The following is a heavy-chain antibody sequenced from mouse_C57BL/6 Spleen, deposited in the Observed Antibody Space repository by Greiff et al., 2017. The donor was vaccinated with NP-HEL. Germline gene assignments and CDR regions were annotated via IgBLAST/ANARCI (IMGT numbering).Heavy chain of an antibody. CDR3: ARDSFYGEGARDE. CDR1: GYAFSSSW. CDR2: IYPGDGDT. J-gene: IGHJ4*01. Sequence: VQLQQSGPELVKPGASVKISCKASGYAFSSSWMNWVKQRPGKGLEWIGRIYPGDGDTNYNGTFKGKATLTADKSSSTASMPLSSLTSEDSAVYFCARDSFYGEGARDEWGQG. D-gene: IGHD2-10*01. V-gene: IGHV1-82*01.